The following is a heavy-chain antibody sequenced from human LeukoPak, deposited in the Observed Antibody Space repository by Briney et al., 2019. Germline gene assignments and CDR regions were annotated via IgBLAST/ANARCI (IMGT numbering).Heavy chain of an antibody. D-gene: IGHD2-8*01. Sequence: ASVKVSCKASGYTFTGYYMHWVRQAPGQGLEWMGWINPNSGGTNYAQKFQGRVTMTRDPSISTAYMELSRLRSDDTAVYYCAREGVSGDAFDIWGQGTMVTVSS. CDR1: GYTFTGYY. CDR2: INPNSGGT. CDR3: AREGVSGDAFDI. V-gene: IGHV1-2*02. J-gene: IGHJ3*02.